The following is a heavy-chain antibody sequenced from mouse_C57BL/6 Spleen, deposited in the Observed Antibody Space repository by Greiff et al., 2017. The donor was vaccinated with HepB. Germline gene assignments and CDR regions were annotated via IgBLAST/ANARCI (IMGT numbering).Heavy chain of an antibody. Sequence: DVRLVESGGGLVKPGGSLKLSCAASGFTFSSYAMSWVRQTPEKRLEWVATISDGGSYTYYPDNVKGRFTISRDNAKNNLYLQMSHLKSEDTAMYYCARAIDSSAWFAYWGQGTLVTVSA. J-gene: IGHJ3*01. CDR1: GFTFSSYA. V-gene: IGHV5-4*03. D-gene: IGHD3-2*02. CDR2: ISDGGSYT. CDR3: ARAIDSSAWFAY.